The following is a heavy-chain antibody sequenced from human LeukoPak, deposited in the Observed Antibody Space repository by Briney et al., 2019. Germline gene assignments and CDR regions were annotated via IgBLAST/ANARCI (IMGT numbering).Heavy chain of an antibody. CDR2: ISPESGST. CDR1: GYSFTAYY. Sequence: GASVKVSCKASGYSFTAYYIHWVRQAPGQGLEWMGWISPESGSTIYAQKFQGRVTLTKDTSINTAYMELSGLRSDDTGVYYCARTDYGDCFDLWGQGTLVTVSS. V-gene: IGHV1-2*02. D-gene: IGHD4-17*01. CDR3: ARTDYGDCFDL. J-gene: IGHJ5*02.